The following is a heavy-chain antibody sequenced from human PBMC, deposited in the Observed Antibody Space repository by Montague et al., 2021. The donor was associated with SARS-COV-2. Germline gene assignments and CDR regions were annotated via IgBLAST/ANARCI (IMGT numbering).Heavy chain of an antibody. J-gene: IGHJ6*02. D-gene: IGHD3-9*01. CDR3: ARDILTGYLYGMDV. V-gene: IGHV2-70*01. Sequence: PALVKPTQTLTLTCTFSGFSLSTSGMCVSWIRQPPGKALEWLALIDWDDDKYYSTSLKTRLTISKDTSKNQVVLTMTNMDPVDTATYYCARDILTGYLYGMDVLGQGTTVTVSS. CDR1: GFSLSTSGMC. CDR2: IDWDDDK.